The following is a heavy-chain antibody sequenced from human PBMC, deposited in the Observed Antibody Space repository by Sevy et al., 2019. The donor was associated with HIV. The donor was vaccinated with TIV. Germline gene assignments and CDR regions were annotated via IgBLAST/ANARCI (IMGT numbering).Heavy chain of an antibody. D-gene: IGHD5-18*01. CDR3: ASDELRGYSRWAEYFQL. CDR1: GFTFSSYS. Sequence: GGSLRLSCAASGFTFSSYSMNWVRQAPGKGLEWVSYISSSSSTIYYADSVKGRFTISRDNAKDSLYLQMNSLRDEDTAVYYCASDELRGYSRWAEYFQLWGQGTLVTVSS. V-gene: IGHV3-48*02. CDR2: ISSSSSTI. J-gene: IGHJ1*01.